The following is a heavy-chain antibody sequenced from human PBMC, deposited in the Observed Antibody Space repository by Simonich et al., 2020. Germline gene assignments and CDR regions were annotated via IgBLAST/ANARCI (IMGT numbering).Heavy chain of an antibody. J-gene: IGHJ4*02. CDR3: ARDTSYYGSGSYYFDY. V-gene: IGHV3-21*01. CDR1: GFTFSSYS. CDR2: ISSISSYI. D-gene: IGHD3-10*01. Sequence: GGGLVKPGGSLRLSCAASGFTFSSYSMNWVRQAPGKGPEWVSSISSISSYIYYADSVKGRFTISRDNAKNSLYLQMNTLRAEDTAVYYCARDTSYYGSGSYYFDYWGQGTLVTVSS.